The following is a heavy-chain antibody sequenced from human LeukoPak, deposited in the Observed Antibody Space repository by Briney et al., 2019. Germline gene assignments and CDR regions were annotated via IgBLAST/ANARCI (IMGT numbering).Heavy chain of an antibody. CDR3: AKDRQLVRDSDY. D-gene: IGHD6-13*01. CDR1: GFTFSSYG. CDR2: ISGSGGST. J-gene: IGHJ4*02. V-gene: IGHV3-23*01. Sequence: GSLRLSCAASGFTFSSYGMSWVRQAPGKGLEWVSAISGSGGSTYYADSVKGRFTISRDNSKNTLYLQMNSLRAEDTAVYYCAKDRQLVRDSDYWGQGTLVTVSS.